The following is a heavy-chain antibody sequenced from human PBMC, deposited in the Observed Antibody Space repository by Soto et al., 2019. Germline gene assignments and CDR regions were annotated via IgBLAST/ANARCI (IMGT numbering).Heavy chain of an antibody. J-gene: IGHJ6*02. Sequence: QPGGSLRLSCVGSGFTFSNFGMHWVRQAPGKGLEWVAGISYDGRSESYVDSVRGRFTLSRDNSKNMLSLQMISLRPEDPGVYYCAKDLDVVMVLSATRGLDVWGQGTTVTVSS. CDR1: GFTFSNFG. CDR3: AKDLDVVMVLSATRGLDV. V-gene: IGHV3-30*18. CDR2: ISYDGRSE. D-gene: IGHD2-15*01.